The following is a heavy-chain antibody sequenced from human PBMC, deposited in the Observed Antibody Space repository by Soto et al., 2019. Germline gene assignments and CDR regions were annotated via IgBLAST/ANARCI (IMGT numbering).Heavy chain of an antibody. CDR3: VKGDLDTAVVNSPDAFDF. J-gene: IGHJ3*01. D-gene: IGHD5-18*01. V-gene: IGHV3-30*18. Sequence: GGSLRLSCEASGFIFNDYGMHWVRQAPGKGLDWVAVISFDGNNKYYAQSVKGRFTISRDNSKNTLFLHMDSLRREDTAVYHCVKGDLDTAVVNSPDAFDFWRQRTMVTVSS. CDR2: ISFDGNNK. CDR1: GFIFNDYG.